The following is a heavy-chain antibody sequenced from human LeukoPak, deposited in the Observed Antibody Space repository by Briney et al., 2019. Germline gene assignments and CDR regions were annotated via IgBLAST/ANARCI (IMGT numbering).Heavy chain of an antibody. CDR2: IYCTGST. CDR1: GGSVSSGTHY. J-gene: IGHJ4*02. CDR3: ASAPNVDFYDY. V-gene: IGHV4-61*01. Sequence: SETLSLTCTVSGGSVSSGTHYWSWIRQPPGKGLEWIGYIYCTGSTNYNPSLKSRVSMSIDTSKNQFSLKLTSVTAADTAVYYCASAPNVDFYDYWGQGTLVTVSS.